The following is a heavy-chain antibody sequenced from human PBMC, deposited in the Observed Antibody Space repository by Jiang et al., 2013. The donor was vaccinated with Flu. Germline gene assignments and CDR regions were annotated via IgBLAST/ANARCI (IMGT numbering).Heavy chain of an antibody. CDR1: FTSYW. V-gene: IGHV5-51*01. CDR2: IYPGDSDT. J-gene: IGHJ5*02. Sequence: FTSYWIGWVRQMPGKGLEWMGIIYPGDSDTRYSPSFQGQVTISADKSISTAYLQWSSLKASDTAMYYCARMAGVVVVAKSNWFDPWGQGTLVTVSS. D-gene: IGHD2-15*01. CDR3: ARMAGVVVVAKSNWFDP.